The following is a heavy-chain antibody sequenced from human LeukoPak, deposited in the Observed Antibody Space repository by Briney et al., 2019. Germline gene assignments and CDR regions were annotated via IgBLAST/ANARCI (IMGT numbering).Heavy chain of an antibody. CDR2: INPNSGGT. J-gene: IGHJ6*02. CDR1: GYTFTGYY. Sequence: ASVKVSCKASGYTFTGYYMHWVRQAPGQGLEWMGWINPNSGGTNYAQKFQGWVTMTRDTSISTAYMELSRLRSDDTAVYYCARDLERYFDWFGKYYGMEVWGQGTTVTVSS. CDR3: ARDLERYFDWFGKYYGMEV. V-gene: IGHV1-2*04. D-gene: IGHD3-9*01.